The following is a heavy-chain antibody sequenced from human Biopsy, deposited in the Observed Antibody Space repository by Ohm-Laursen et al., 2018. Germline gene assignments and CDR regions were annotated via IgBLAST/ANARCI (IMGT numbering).Heavy chain of an antibody. V-gene: IGHV1-8*01. J-gene: IGHJ5*02. CDR1: GYTFTSYD. Sequence: ASVKVSCKASGYTFTSYDITWVRQASGQGPEWIGWLNPVSGNSNFGQKFRGRVTVISDTSISTAYMELSGLTSDDTATYYCGRAVRNQLLTDPWGQGTLVTVTS. CDR3: GRAVRNQLLTDP. CDR2: LNPVSGNS. D-gene: IGHD1-7*01.